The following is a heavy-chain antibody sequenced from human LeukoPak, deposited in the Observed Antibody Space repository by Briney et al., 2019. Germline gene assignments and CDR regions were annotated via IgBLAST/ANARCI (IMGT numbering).Heavy chain of an antibody. V-gene: IGHV3-11*01. Sequence: GGSLRLSCAASGFTFSDYYMSWIRQAPGKGLEWVSYISSSGSTIYYADSVKGRFTISRDNAKNSLYLQMNSLRAEDTTVYYCARDSTLTGYSSDYWGQGTLVTVSS. CDR1: GFTFSDYY. CDR2: ISSSGSTI. D-gene: IGHD3-9*01. J-gene: IGHJ4*02. CDR3: ARDSTLTGYSSDY.